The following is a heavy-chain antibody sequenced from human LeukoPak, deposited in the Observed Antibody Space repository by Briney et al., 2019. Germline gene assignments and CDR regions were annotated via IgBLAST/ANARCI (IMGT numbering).Heavy chain of an antibody. CDR1: GYTFTAYY. D-gene: IGHD3-10*01. Sequence: ASVKVSCKASGYTFTAYYIHWIRQAPGQGLEWMGWMYPNSGDTKYAQKFQGRVTMTRDTSISTAYMELSSLRSEDTAVYYCARDRLLWFGELLYSYYYGMDVWGQGTTVTVSS. J-gene: IGHJ6*02. V-gene: IGHV1-2*02. CDR3: ARDRLLWFGELLYSYYYGMDV. CDR2: MYPNSGDT.